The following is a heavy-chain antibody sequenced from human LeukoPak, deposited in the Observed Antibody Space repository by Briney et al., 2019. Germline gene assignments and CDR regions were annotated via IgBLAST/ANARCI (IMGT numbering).Heavy chain of an antibody. D-gene: IGHD3-10*01. V-gene: IGHV3-11*05. CDR3: ERVLRAKKYYYGSGSPPGFDP. CDR1: GFTFSDYY. Sequence: GGSLRLSCAASGFTFSDYYMSWIRQAPGKGLEWVSYISSSSSYTNYADSVKGRFTISRDNAKNSLYLQMNSLRAEDTAVYYCERVLRAKKYYYGSGSPPGFDPWGQGTLVTVSS. CDR2: ISSSSSYT. J-gene: IGHJ5*02.